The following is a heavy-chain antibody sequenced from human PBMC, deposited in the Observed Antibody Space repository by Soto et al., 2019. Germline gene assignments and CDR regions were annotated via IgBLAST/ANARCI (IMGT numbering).Heavy chain of an antibody. V-gene: IGHV3-74*01. CDR1: GFIFTTYC. CDR2: INSDGSST. J-gene: IGHJ6*03. Sequence: EVQLVESGGGLVQPGGSLRLSCVVSGFIFTTYCMHWVRQAPGKGLVWVSRINSDGSSTTYADSVKGRFTISRDNAKNTLYLQMNSLRAENTAVYYRVSETTDEQLAVYYCMDVWGKGTTVTVSS. CDR3: VSETTDEQLAVYYCMDV. D-gene: IGHD6-6*01.